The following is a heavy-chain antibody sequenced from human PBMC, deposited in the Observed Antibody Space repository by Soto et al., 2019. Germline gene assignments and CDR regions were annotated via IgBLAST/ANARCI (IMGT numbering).Heavy chain of an antibody. V-gene: IGHV3-23*01. CDR1: GFTFSSYA. CDR3: AKDIYPSAAAGFRFDY. Sequence: EVQLLESGGGLVQPGGSLRLSCAASGFTFSSYAMSWVRQAPGKGLEWVSAISGSGGSTYYADSVKGRFTISRDNSKNTLYLQMNSLRAEDTAVYYCAKDIYPSAAAGFRFDYWGQGTLVTVSS. J-gene: IGHJ4*02. D-gene: IGHD6-13*01. CDR2: ISGSGGST.